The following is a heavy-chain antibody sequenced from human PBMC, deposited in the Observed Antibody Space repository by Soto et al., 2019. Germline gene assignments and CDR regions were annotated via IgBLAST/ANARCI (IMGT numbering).Heavy chain of an antibody. CDR2: IIPIFGTA. V-gene: IGHV1-69*06. J-gene: IGHJ5*02. CDR1: GDTFSSYA. CDR3: ARGSGGVVPAAIGWFDP. D-gene: IGHD2-2*01. Sequence: SVKVSCKASGDTFSSYAISWVRQAPGQGLEWMGGIIPIFGTANYAQKFQGRVTITADKSTSTAYMELSSLRSEDTAVYYCARGSGGVVPAAIGWFDPWGQGTLVTVSS.